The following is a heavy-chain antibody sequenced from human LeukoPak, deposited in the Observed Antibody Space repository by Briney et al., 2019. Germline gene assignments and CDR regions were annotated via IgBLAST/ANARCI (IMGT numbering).Heavy chain of an antibody. CDR2: MKQDGSEK. D-gene: IGHD4-17*01. CDR1: GFTFSSYW. Sequence: PGGSLRLSCAASGFTFSSYWMSWVRQAPGKGLEWVANMKQDGSEKYYVDSVKGRFTISRDNAKNSLYLQMNSLRAEDTAVYYCAREGAPYGGDAFDIWGQGTMVTVSS. CDR3: AREGAPYGGDAFDI. J-gene: IGHJ3*02. V-gene: IGHV3-7*01.